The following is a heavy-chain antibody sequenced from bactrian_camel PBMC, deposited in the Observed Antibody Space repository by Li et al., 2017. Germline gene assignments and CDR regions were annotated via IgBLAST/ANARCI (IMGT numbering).Heavy chain of an antibody. D-gene: IGHD2*01. CDR3: TTGWGRLPD. Sequence: VQLVESGGGLVQPGGSLRLSCAASGFTFSSFYMSWVRQPPGKGLEWVSGWYGARGSTFYTDSVKGRFTISKDNSKNLFTLQMNSLNTEDTAVYYCTTGWGRLPDWGQGTQVTVS. CDR1: GFTFSSFY. V-gene: IGHV3S40*01. J-gene: IGHJ4*01. CDR2: WYGARGST.